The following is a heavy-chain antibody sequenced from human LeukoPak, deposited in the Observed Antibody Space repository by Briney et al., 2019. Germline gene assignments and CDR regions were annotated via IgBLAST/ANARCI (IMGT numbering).Heavy chain of an antibody. Sequence: SETLSLTCTVSGGSVDSGYYFWSWIRQPPGKGLEWIGYIHHSGSSNYSPSLKSRVAISLDTSKNQFSLKLSSVTAADTAVYYCARRGKMVQPTYYYYMDVWGKGTTVTVSS. D-gene: IGHD3-10*01. CDR2: IHHSGSS. J-gene: IGHJ6*03. V-gene: IGHV4-61*01. CDR3: ARRGKMVQPTYYYYMDV. CDR1: GGSVDSGYYF.